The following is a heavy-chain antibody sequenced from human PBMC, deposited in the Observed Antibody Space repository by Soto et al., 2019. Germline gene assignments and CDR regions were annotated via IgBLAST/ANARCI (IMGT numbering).Heavy chain of an antibody. V-gene: IGHV3-30*18. J-gene: IGHJ4*02. D-gene: IGHD1-1*01. CDR3: AKAGDVYNSFFDY. CDR2: MSNDGTKK. Sequence: GGSLRLSCAASGFNFRNYGMHWVRQAPGKGLEWVAVMSNDGTKKYYADSVKGRFTISRDNSKNMLSLQMNSLRPEDAAVYYCAKAGDVYNSFFDYWGRGTLVTVS. CDR1: GFNFRNYG.